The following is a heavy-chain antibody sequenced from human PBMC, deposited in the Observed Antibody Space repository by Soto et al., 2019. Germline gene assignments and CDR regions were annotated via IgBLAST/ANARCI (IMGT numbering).Heavy chain of an antibody. D-gene: IGHD2-2*01. CDR2: IYYSGST. J-gene: IGHJ3*02. Sequence: SETLSLTCTVSGGSISSYYWSWIRQPPGKGLEWIGYIYYSGSTNYNPSLKSRVTISVDTSKNQFSLKLSSVTAADTAVYYFARTIVVVPAAMLGIHDAFDIWGQGTMVTVSS. V-gene: IGHV4-59*01. CDR3: ARTIVVVPAAMLGIHDAFDI. CDR1: GGSISSYY.